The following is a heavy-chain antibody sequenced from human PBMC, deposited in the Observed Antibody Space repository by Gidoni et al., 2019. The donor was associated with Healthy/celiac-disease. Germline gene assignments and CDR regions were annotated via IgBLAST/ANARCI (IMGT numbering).Heavy chain of an antibody. CDR3: ARASMTTWDYFDY. J-gene: IGHJ4*02. D-gene: IGHD4-17*01. Sequence: QVQLVAAGGGVVRPGRSLGVSCAASGFTFSSSGMHWVRQAPGKGLEWVAVIWYDGSNKYSADSVKARVTIARENSKKTLYRQMNSLRAEDTAVYYCARASMTTWDYFDYWGQGTLVTVSS. CDR1: GFTFSSSG. CDR2: IWYDGSNK. V-gene: IGHV3-33*01.